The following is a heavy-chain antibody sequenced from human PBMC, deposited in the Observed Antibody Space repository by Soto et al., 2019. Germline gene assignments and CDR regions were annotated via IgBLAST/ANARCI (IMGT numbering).Heavy chain of an antibody. D-gene: IGHD6-13*01. CDR2: ISGSGGST. CDR3: AKDRDSSSWYGP. CDR1: GFTLSSYA. J-gene: IGHJ5*02. V-gene: IGHV3-23*01. Sequence: GGSLRLSCAASGFTLSSYAMSWVRQAPGKGLEWVSAISGSGGSTYYADSVKGRFTISRDNSKNTLYLQMNSLRAEDTAVYYCAKDRDSSSWYGPWGQGTLVTVSS.